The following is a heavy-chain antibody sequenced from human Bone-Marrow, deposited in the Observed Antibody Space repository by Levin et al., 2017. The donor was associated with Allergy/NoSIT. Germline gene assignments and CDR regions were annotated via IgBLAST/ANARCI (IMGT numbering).Heavy chain of an antibody. D-gene: IGHD5-24*01. CDR1: GGSISSGDYY. V-gene: IGHV4-30-4*01. CDR3: ARRMAGSAVFDY. J-gene: IGHJ4*02. CDR2: IYHSGNT. Sequence: PSETLSLTCIVSGGSISSGDYYWSWIRQPPGKGLEWSGYIYHSGNTYYNPSLKGRVTISLDTPRNQFSLRLTSVTAADTAVYYCARRMAGSAVFDYWGQGTLVTVSS.